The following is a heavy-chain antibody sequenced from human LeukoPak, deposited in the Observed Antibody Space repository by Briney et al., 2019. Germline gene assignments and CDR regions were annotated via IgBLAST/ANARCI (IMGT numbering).Heavy chain of an antibody. D-gene: IGHD3-22*01. CDR1: GYTFTSYD. V-gene: IGHV1-8*01. Sequence: GASVTVSCKASGYTFTSYDINWVRQATGQGLDWMAWMNPNSGNTGYAQKFQGRVTMTRNTSISTAYMELSSLGSEDTAVYYCARRSSGYYYLYNWFDPWGQGTLVTVSS. CDR2: MNPNSGNT. J-gene: IGHJ5*02. CDR3: ARRSSGYYYLYNWFDP.